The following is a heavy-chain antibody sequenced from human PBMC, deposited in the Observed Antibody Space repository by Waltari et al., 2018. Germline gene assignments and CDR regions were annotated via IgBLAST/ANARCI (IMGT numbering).Heavy chain of an antibody. CDR3: ARDGNHGAFEV. V-gene: IGHV1-69*12. CDR2: IIPIFDKS. D-gene: IGHD1-26*01. J-gene: IGHJ3*01. Sequence: QVQLIQSGAEVKRPGSSVRVSCKVSGGTFSTYTLSWVRQAPGQGLEWMGGIIPIFDKSNYVQRFQGRVTFTADESTSTTYMELSNLKSDDTAVYYCARDGNHGAFEVWGQGTMVTVSS. CDR1: GGTFSTYT.